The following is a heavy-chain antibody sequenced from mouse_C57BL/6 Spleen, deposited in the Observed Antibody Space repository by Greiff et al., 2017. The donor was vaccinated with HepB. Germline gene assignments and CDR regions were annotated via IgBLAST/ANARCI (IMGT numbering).Heavy chain of an antibody. D-gene: IGHD2-4*01. CDR3: ARGDYEDYFDY. V-gene: IGHV1-55*01. CDR1: GYTFTSYW. CDR2: IYPGSGST. Sequence: QVQLQQPGAELVKPGASVKMFCKASGYTFTSYWITWVKQRPGQGREWIGDIYPGSGSTNYNEKFKSKATLTVDTSPSTAYMQLSSLTSEDSAVYYCARGDYEDYFDYWGQGTTLTVSS. J-gene: IGHJ2*01.